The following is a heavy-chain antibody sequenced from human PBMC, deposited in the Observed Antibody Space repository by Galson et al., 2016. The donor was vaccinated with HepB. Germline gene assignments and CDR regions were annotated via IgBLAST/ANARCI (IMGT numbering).Heavy chain of an antibody. CDR1: GFIFNSYS. D-gene: IGHD2-21*01. CDR3: ARDYFCVGASCRGERGRFDY. CDR2: IHSDGSTT. Sequence: SLRLSCAASGFIFNSYSMNWVRQAPGKGLVWVSRIHSDGSTTSYADSVKGRFTVSRDNAKNTLYMQMNSLRAEDTAVYYCARDYFCVGASCRGERGRFDYWGQGALVTVSS. V-gene: IGHV3-74*01. J-gene: IGHJ4*02.